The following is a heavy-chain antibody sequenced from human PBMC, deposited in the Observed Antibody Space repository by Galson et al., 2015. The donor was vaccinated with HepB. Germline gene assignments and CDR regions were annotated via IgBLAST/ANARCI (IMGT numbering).Heavy chain of an antibody. J-gene: IGHJ6*02. CDR2: IYYSGST. D-gene: IGHD3-10*01. Sequence: TLSLTCTVSGGSISSGGYYWSWIRQHPGKGLEWIGYIYYSGSTYYNPSLKSRVTISVDTSKNQFSLKLSSVTAADTAVYYCTGSRHYYYYYGMDVWGQGTTVTVSS. CDR3: TGSRHYYYYYGMDV. V-gene: IGHV4-31*03. CDR1: GGSISSGGYY.